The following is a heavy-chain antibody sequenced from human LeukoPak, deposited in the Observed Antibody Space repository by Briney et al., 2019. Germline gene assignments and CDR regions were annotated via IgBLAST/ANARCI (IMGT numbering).Heavy chain of an antibody. V-gene: IGHV1-2*02. CDR2: INPNSGGT. CDR1: GGTFSSYA. CDR3: ARSPDILTGENFDY. J-gene: IGHJ4*02. D-gene: IGHD3-9*01. Sequence: ASVKVSCKASGGTFSSYAISWVRQAPGQGLEWMGWINPNSGGTNEAQKFHDRVTMTRDTSIRTAYMEVSRLRSDDTAVYYCARSPDILTGENFDYWGQGTLVTVSS.